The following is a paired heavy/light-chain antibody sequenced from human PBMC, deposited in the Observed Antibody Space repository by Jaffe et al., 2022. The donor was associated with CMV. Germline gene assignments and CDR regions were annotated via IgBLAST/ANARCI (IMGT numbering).Light chain of an antibody. V-gene: IGKV3-15*01. CDR3: QQYNNWPLT. J-gene: IGKJ4*01. CDR2: GAS. Sequence: EIVMTQSPATLSVSPGERATLSCRASQSVSSKLAWYQQKPGQAPRLLIYGASTRATGIPARFSGSGSGTDFTLTISSLQSEDFAVYYCQQYNNWPLTFGGGTKVEIK. CDR1: QSVSSK.
Heavy chain of an antibody. CDR2: ISWNSGNI. CDR3: AKDRSGAIKNNILDY. CDR1: GFTFDDFA. V-gene: IGHV3-9*01. D-gene: IGHD3-10*01. J-gene: IGHJ4*02. Sequence: EVQLVESGGGLVQPGGSLRLSCAASGFTFDDFAIHWVRQLPGKGLEWVSGISWNSGNIGYADSVKGRFTISRDNAKHSLHLQMNSLRAEDTALYYCAKDRSGAIKNNILDYWGQGTLVTVSS.